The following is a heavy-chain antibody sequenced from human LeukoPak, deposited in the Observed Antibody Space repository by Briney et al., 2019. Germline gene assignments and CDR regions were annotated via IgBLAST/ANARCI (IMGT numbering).Heavy chain of an antibody. D-gene: IGHD6-13*01. J-gene: IGHJ4*02. Sequence: NPSETLSLTCTVSGGSISTYYWTWIRQRPGKGLEWIGYIYYSGITNFNPPLKSRVTMSVDTSKNQFSLRLNSVTTADTAVYYCARRLAVTGRYYFDYWGQGTLVTVSS. V-gene: IGHV4-59*01. CDR2: IYYSGIT. CDR1: GGSISTYY. CDR3: ARRLAVTGRYYFDY.